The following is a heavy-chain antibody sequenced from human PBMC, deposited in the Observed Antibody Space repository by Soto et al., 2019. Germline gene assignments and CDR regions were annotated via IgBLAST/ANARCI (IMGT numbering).Heavy chain of an antibody. CDR3: ARDLRLVDLHDYFDS. CDR2: ISSTGTTI. Sequence: PVGSLRLSCTASGFTFGDYAMSWFRQAPGRGLEWVSLISSTGTTIYYADSVKGRFTISRDNVRNTLFLMMNNLRSEDTAVYYCARDLRLVDLHDYFDSWGQGTLVTVSS. D-gene: IGHD1-26*01. V-gene: IGHV3-11*01. J-gene: IGHJ4*02. CDR1: GFTFGDYA.